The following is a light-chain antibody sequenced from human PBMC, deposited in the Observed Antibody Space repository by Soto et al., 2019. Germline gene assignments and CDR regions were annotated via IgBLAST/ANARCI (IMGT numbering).Light chain of an antibody. CDR2: RDR. V-gene: IGLV1-47*01. Sequence: QSVLTQPPSASGTPGQRVTISCSESSSSIGSNYIDWYQQLPVTAAKLLINRDRQRPSGVPYRFSGCKSGTSASLAISGVRSDDEADYYCSAWDDSLRGWVFGGGTQLTVL. CDR3: SAWDDSLRGWV. J-gene: IGLJ3*02. CDR1: SSSIGSNY.